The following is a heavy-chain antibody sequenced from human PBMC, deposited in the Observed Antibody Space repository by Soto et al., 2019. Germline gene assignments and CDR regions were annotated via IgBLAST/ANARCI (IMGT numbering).Heavy chain of an antibody. V-gene: IGHV4-39*01. D-gene: IGHD3-10*01. CDR1: GGSISSSSYY. CDR3: ARTMVRGPRGDWFDP. J-gene: IGHJ5*02. CDR2: IYYSGST. Sequence: PSSPLSLTCTFSGGSISSSSYYWGWILQPPGKGLEWIGSIYYSGSTYYNPSLKGRVTISVDTSKNQFSLKLSSVTAADTAVYYCARTMVRGPRGDWFDPWGQGTLVTVSS.